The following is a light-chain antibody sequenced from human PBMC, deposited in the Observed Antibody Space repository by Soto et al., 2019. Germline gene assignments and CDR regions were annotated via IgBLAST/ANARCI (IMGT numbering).Light chain of an antibody. J-gene: IGKJ1*01. Sequence: IQMTQSPSAMSASVGDIVTITCRASQGISNYLAWYQQKPGEAPKLLXFAASNLQSGVPSRFRGSGSVTDFTLAITGLQPEDFATYYCLQYYNFSWTFGQGTKVDIK. CDR1: QGISNY. V-gene: IGKV1-6*01. CDR2: AAS. CDR3: LQYYNFSWT.